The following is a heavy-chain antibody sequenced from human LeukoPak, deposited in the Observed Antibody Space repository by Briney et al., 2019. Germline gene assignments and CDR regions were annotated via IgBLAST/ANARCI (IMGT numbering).Heavy chain of an antibody. CDR2: MGYEGIHK. D-gene: IGHD4-23*01. Sequence: GGSLRLSCAASGFTFNNFGKQWVRQAPGKGLEWVAFMGYEGIHKYYADSVKGRFTISKDNSKATLYLQMNSLRPEDTAVYYCARDLHGGYSSDYWGQGALVTVSS. CDR1: GFTFNNFG. V-gene: IGHV3-30*02. CDR3: ARDLHGGYSSDY. J-gene: IGHJ4*02.